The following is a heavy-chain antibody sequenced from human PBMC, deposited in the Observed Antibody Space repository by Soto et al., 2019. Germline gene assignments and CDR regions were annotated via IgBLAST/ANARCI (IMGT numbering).Heavy chain of an antibody. CDR2: IVPNIGTV. CDR3: ARRDTSGFLRYFDN. V-gene: IGHV1-69*06. Sequence: ASVKVSCKASGVTLSTFINYPINCVRQAPGQGLEWMGGIVPNIGTVNYAQKFQGRVTITADKSTGTAYMELSNLRSEDSALYYCARRDTSGFLRYFDNWGQGTLVTVSS. CDR1: GVTLSTFINYP. D-gene: IGHD3-3*01. J-gene: IGHJ4*02.